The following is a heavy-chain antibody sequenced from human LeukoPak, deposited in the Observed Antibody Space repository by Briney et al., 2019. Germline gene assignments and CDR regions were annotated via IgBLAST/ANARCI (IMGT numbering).Heavy chain of an antibody. CDR3: ARDSGGSCYPDY. CDR1: GFTFSSYG. Sequence: GRSLRLSCAASGFTFSSYGMHWVRQAPGKGLEWVAVIWYDGSNKYYADSVKGRFTISRDNSKNTLYLQMNSLRAEDTAVYYCARDSGGSCYPDYWGQGILVTVSS. CDR2: IWYDGSNK. V-gene: IGHV3-33*01. J-gene: IGHJ4*02. D-gene: IGHD2-15*01.